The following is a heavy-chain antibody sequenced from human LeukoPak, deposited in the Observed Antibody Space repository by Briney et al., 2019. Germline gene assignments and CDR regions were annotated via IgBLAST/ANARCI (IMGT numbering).Heavy chain of an antibody. CDR2: INHNGNVN. D-gene: IGHD3-16*01. CDR1: GFTFSSYW. V-gene: IGHV3-7*03. CDR3: ARGGGLDV. J-gene: IGHJ6*02. Sequence: GGPLRLSCAASGFTFSSYWMNWARQAPGKGLEWVASINHNGNVNYYVDSVKGRFTISRDNAKNSLYLQMSNLRAEDTAVYFCARGGGLDVWGQGTTVTVSS.